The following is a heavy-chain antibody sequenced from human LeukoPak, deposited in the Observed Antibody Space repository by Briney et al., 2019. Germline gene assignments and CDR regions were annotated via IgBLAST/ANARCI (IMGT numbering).Heavy chain of an antibody. CDR2: ISGSGGST. D-gene: IGHD5-12*01. CDR3: AKGVGYGGYPYYYYYGMDV. CDR1: GFTFSSYA. J-gene: IGHJ6*02. Sequence: GGSLRLSCAASGFTFSSYAMSWVRQAPGKGLEWVSAISGSGGSTYYADSVKGRFTISRDNSKNTLYLQMNSPRAEDTAVYYCAKGVGYGGYPYYYYYGMDVWGQGTTVTVSS. V-gene: IGHV3-23*01.